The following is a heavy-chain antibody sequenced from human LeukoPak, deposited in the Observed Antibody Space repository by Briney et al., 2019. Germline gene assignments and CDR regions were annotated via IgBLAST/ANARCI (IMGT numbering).Heavy chain of an antibody. D-gene: IGHD2-8*01. V-gene: IGHV1-18*01. CDR2: ISAYNGNT. CDR1: GYTFTSYG. Sequence: ASVKVSCKASGYTFTSYGISWVRQAPGQGLEWMGWISAYNGNTNYAQKLQGRVTMTTDTSTSTAYMELRSLRSVDTAVYYCARDHIVLMVYAIQDYYYYMDVWGKGTTVTVSS. CDR3: ARDHIVLMVYAIQDYYYYMDV. J-gene: IGHJ6*03.